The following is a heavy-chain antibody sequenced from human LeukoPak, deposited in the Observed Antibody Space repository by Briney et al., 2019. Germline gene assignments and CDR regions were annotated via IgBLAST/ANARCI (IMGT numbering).Heavy chain of an antibody. V-gene: IGHV4-30-4*01. D-gene: IGHD5-24*01. Sequence: PSQTLSLTCTVSGGSISSGDYYWSWIRQPPGKGLEWIGYIYYSGSTYYNPSLKSRVTISVDTSKNQFSLKLSSVTAADTAVYYGARDLPTRDGYSYYGMDVWGQGTTVTVSS. CDR1: GGSISSGDYY. J-gene: IGHJ6*01. CDR3: ARDLPTRDGYSYYGMDV. CDR2: IYYSGST.